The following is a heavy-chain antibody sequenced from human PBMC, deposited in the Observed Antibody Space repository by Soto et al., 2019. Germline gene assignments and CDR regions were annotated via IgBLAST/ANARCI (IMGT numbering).Heavy chain of an antibody. V-gene: IGHV1-69*13. J-gene: IGHJ6*02. Sequence: ASVKVSCKASGGTFSSYAISWVRQAPGQGLEWMGGIIPIFGTANYAQKFQGRVTITADESTSTAYMELSGLRSEDTAVYYCARDLGEALYGDYVEHYYYGMDVWGQGTTVTVSS. D-gene: IGHD4-17*01. CDR3: ARDLGEALYGDYVEHYYYGMDV. CDR2: IIPIFGTA. CDR1: GGTFSSYA.